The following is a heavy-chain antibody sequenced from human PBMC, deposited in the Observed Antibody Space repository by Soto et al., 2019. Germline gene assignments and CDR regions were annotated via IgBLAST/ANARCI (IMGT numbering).Heavy chain of an antibody. CDR3: VRISVRPRAIRTAPGRWYFDL. CDR2: ISTSGSTL. J-gene: IGHJ2*01. Sequence: QVQLVESGGGLVKPGGSLRLSCAASGFSFSDYYMSWIRQAPGKGLEWISYISTSGSTLFYADSVQGRFTISRDNARNSLYLQIRGLRAEDTAVYYCVRISVRPRAIRTAPGRWYFDLWGRGALATVSS. CDR1: GFSFSDYY. D-gene: IGHD1-1*01. V-gene: IGHV3-11*01.